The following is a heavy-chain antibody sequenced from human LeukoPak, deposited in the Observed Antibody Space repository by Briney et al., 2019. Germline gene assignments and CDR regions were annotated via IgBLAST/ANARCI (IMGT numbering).Heavy chain of an antibody. CDR2: INHSGST. Sequence: SETLSLTCAVYGGSFSVYYWSWIRQPPGKGLEWIGEINHSGSTNYNPSLKSRVTISVDTSKNQFSLKLSSVTAADTAVYYCASNLVGASDYYFDYWGQGTLVTVSS. V-gene: IGHV4-34*01. J-gene: IGHJ4*02. D-gene: IGHD1-26*01. CDR1: GGSFSVYY. CDR3: ASNLVGASDYYFDY.